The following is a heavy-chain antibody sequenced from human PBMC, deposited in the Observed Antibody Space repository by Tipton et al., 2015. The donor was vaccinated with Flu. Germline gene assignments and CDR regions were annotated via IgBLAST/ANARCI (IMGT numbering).Heavy chain of an antibody. J-gene: IGHJ2*01. CDR2: IYTTGST. D-gene: IGHD6-19*01. V-gene: IGHV4-4*07. Sequence: PGLVKPSEALSLTCTVSGGSISTFFWYWIRQPAGKGLEWIGRIYTTGSTNYNPSLESRVTMSVDTAKNQFSLQLTSVTAADTAVYYCAREGGKTVAFLGLDIWGRGTLVTVSS. CDR3: AREGGKTVAFLGLDI. CDR1: GGSISTFF.